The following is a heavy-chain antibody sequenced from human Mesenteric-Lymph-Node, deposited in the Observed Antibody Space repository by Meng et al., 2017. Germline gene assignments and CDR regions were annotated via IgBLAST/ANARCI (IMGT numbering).Heavy chain of an antibody. J-gene: IGHJ3*02. CDR2: INNDGSGT. CDR1: GFTLSNYW. D-gene: IGHD3-10*01. Sequence: GESLKISCAASGFTLSNYWMHWVRQAPGKGLVWVSRINNDGSGTWYADSVKGRFTISRDNAKNTLYLQMNSLRAEDTAVYYCARELMLFGELLFDAFDIWGQGTMVTVSS. CDR3: ARELMLFGELLFDAFDI. V-gene: IGHV3-74*01.